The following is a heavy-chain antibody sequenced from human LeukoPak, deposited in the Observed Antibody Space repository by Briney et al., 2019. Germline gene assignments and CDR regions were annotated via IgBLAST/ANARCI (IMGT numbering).Heavy chain of an antibody. J-gene: IGHJ4*02. CDR1: GGSVSGGSYY. CDR2: IYYSGST. Sequence: SETLSLTCTVSGGSVSGGSYYWSWIRQPPGKGLEWIGYIYYSGSTNYNPSLKSRVTISVDTSKNQFSLKLSSVTAADTAVYYCARFHYYDSSEEYFDYWGQGTLVTVSS. V-gene: IGHV4-61*01. CDR3: ARFHYYDSSEEYFDY. D-gene: IGHD3-22*01.